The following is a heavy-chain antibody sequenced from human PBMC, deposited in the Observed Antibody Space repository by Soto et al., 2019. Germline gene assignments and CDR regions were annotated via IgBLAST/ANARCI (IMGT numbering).Heavy chain of an antibody. V-gene: IGHV3-33*01. CDR1: GFTFSSYG. CDR3: AGDGYGDYPDY. CDR2: IWYDGSNK. Sequence: QVQLVESGGGVVQPGRSLRLSCAASGFTFSSYGMHWVRQAPGKGLEWVAVIWYDGSNKYYADSVKGRITISRDNSKNTLYRQMNGLRAEDTAVCYCAGDGYGDYPDYWGQGTLVTVSS. D-gene: IGHD4-17*01. J-gene: IGHJ4*02.